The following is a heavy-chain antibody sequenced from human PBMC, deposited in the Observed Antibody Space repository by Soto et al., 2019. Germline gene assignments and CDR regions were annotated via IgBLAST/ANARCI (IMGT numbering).Heavy chain of an antibody. D-gene: IGHD3-22*01. CDR2: ISSSSNYI. V-gene: IGHV3-21*01. CDR3: AREYYDSSGYALDY. J-gene: IGHJ4*02. CDR1: GFTFSSYT. Sequence: EVQLVESGGGLVKPGGSLRLSCAASGFTFSSYTMNWVRQAPGKGLEWVSSISSSSNYIYYADSVKGRFTISRDNAKNSLYLQMNSLRAEDTAVYYCAREYYDSSGYALDYWGQGTLVTVSS.